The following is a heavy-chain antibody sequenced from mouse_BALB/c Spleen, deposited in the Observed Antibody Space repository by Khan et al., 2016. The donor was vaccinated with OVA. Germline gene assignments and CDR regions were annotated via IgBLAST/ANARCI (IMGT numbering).Heavy chain of an antibody. CDR1: GFTFSSYS. J-gene: IGHJ3*01. V-gene: IGHV5-6*01. CDR2: ISSGGDYT. CDR3: ADHFNKAFAY. Sequence: EVQLVESGGDLVKPGGSLKLSCAASGFTFSSYSMSWVRQTPDKRLEWVAFISSGGDYTYYPDSVKGRFIISRDNAKNTLYLQMSDLKSEDTAKFYCADHFNKAFAYWGQGTLVTVSA.